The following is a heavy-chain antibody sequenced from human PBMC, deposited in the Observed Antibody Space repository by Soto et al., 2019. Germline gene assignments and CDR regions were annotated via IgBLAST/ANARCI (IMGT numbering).Heavy chain of an antibody. CDR2: INAGNGNT. CDR1: GYTFTSYA. D-gene: IGHD3-3*01. V-gene: IGHV1-3*01. Sequence: ASVKVSCQVSGYTFTSYAMHWVRQAPGQRLEWMGWINAGNGNTKYSQKFQGRVTITRDTSASTAYMELSRLRSEDTAVYYCARTIEVRFLEWSRIYGMDVWGQGTTVTVSS. J-gene: IGHJ6*02. CDR3: ARTIEVRFLEWSRIYGMDV.